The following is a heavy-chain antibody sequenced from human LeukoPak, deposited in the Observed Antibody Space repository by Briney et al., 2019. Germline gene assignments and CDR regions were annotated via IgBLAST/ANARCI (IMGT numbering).Heavy chain of an antibody. CDR2: IGGSGGST. CDR3: ARDRLYGTDY. CDR1: GFTFSSYA. Sequence: GGSLRLSCAASGFTFSSYAMSWVRQAPGKGLEWVSAIGGSGGSTYYADSVKGRFTISRDNSKNTLYLQMNSLRAEDTAVYYCARDRLYGTDYWGQGTLVTVSS. J-gene: IGHJ4*02. V-gene: IGHV3-23*01. D-gene: IGHD2/OR15-2a*01.